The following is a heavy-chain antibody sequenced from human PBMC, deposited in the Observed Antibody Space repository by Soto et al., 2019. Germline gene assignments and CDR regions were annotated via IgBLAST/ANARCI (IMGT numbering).Heavy chain of an antibody. CDR1: GYSFTSYW. Sequence: GESLTISCKGSGYSFTSYWIGWVRQMPGKGLEWMGIIYPGDSDTRYSPSFQGQVTISADKSISTAYLQWNSLKASDTAMYYCARPRSSSRNYYGMDVWGQGTTVTV. V-gene: IGHV5-51*01. D-gene: IGHD6-13*01. CDR2: IYPGDSDT. J-gene: IGHJ6*02. CDR3: ARPRSSSRNYYGMDV.